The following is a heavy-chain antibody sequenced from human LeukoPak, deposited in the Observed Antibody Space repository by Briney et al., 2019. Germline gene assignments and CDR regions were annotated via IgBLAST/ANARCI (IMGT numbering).Heavy chain of an antibody. D-gene: IGHD3-10*01. J-gene: IGHJ6*03. CDR2: IYYSGST. V-gene: IGHV4-59*01. Sequence: SETLSLTCTVSGGSISSYYWSWIRQPPGKGLEWIGYIYYSGSTNYNPSLKSRVTISVDTSKNQFSLKLSSVTAADTAVYYCARVEKTYYYSSGSSYYYYYYMDVWGKGTTVTISS. CDR3: ARVEKTYYYSSGSSYYYYYYMDV. CDR1: GGSISSYY.